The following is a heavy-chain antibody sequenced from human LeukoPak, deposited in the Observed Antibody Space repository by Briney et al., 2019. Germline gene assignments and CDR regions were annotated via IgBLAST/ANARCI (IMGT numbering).Heavy chain of an antibody. CDR1: GGSISSGDYY. J-gene: IGHJ4*02. CDR2: IYYSGST. Sequence: SETLSLTCTVTGGSISSGDYYWSWIRQPPGKGLEWIGYIYYSGSTYYNPSLKSRVTISVDTSKNQFSLKLSSVSAADTAVYYCARASPTHSSSTSCYVMVFDYWGQGTLVTVSS. CDR3: ARASPTHSSSTSCYVMVFDY. D-gene: IGHD2-2*01. V-gene: IGHV4-30-4*01.